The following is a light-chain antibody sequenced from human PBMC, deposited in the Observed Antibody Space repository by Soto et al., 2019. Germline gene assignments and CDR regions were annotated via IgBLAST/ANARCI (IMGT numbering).Light chain of an antibody. CDR3: QSYDSSLGGNYV. Sequence: QSVLSQPPSVSGAPGQRVTMSCTGSSSNIGAGYDAHWFQQVPGTAPKLLIYGSTNRPSGVPDRFSGSKSGTSASLAITGLQAEDEADYYCQSYDSSLGGNYVFGTGTKV. V-gene: IGLV1-40*01. CDR1: SSNIGAGYD. CDR2: GST. J-gene: IGLJ1*01.